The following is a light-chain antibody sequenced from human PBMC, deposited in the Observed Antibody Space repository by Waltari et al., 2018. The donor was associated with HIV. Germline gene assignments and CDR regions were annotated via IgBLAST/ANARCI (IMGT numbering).Light chain of an antibody. CDR3: QQYNNWYT. V-gene: IGKV1-5*03. Sequence: DAQITQSPSILSAPVGDRAPITSLASQNINTWLAWYQQKPGKAPKLLIYKASTLESGVPSRFSGSGSGTEFTLTISSLQPDDCATDDGQQYNNWYTFGQGTKLESK. J-gene: IGKJ2*01. CDR1: QNINTW. CDR2: KAS.